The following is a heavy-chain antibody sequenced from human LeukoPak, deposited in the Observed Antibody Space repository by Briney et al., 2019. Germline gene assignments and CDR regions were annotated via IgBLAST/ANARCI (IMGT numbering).Heavy chain of an antibody. J-gene: IGHJ4*02. V-gene: IGHV4-4*07. Sequence: SETLSLTCTVSGGSISSYYWRWIRQPAGRGLEWIGRIYTCGSTNYNPSLKSRVTMSVDTSKNQCALKMTPVTAADTAVDSCARGASVPESYFDYWGQGTLVTVSS. CDR1: GGSISSYY. CDR3: ARGASVPESYFDY. D-gene: IGHD2-2*01. CDR2: IYTCGST.